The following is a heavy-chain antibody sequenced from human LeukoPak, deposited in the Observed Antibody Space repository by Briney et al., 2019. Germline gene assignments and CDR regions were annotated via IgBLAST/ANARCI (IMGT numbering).Heavy chain of an antibody. Sequence: GGSLRLSCAASGFTFNTYGMNWVRQAPGKRLEWVAVLSYGDGSNKYYADSVKGRFTISRDNSKNTLYLQMNSLRAEDTAVYYCAKALTEYTSYYYYGMDVWGQGTTVTVSS. CDR3: AKALTEYTSYYYYGMDV. V-gene: IGHV3-30*18. CDR1: GFTFNTYG. CDR2: LSYGDGSNK. D-gene: IGHD1-14*01. J-gene: IGHJ6*02.